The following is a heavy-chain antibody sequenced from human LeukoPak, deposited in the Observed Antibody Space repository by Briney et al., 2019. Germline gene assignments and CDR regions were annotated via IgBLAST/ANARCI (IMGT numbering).Heavy chain of an antibody. D-gene: IGHD6-19*01. Sequence: GESLKISCKGSGYSFTSYWIGWVRQMPGKGLEWVGIIYPGDSDTRYSPSFQGQVTISADKSISTAYLQWSSLKASDTAMYYCARRERSGAVAATIIDYWGQGTLVTVSS. J-gene: IGHJ4*02. V-gene: IGHV5-51*01. CDR1: GYSFTSYW. CDR2: IYPGDSDT. CDR3: ARRERSGAVAATIIDY.